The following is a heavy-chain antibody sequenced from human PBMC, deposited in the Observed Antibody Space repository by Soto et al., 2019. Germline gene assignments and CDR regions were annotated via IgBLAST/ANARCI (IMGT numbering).Heavy chain of an antibody. Sequence: DVQLVESGGGLVQPGGSLRLSCAISGFSVSSNYLSWVRQAPGKGLEWVSVHYSGGSTYYADSMQGRFTISRDKSNNTLYLQMRRVRAEDTAVYFCARHRHPRGTVGATSPLDPWGQGTQVTVSS. CDR3: ARHRHPRGTVGATSPLDP. CDR1: GFSVSSNY. CDR2: HYSGGST. D-gene: IGHD1-26*01. V-gene: IGHV3-53*01. J-gene: IGHJ5*02.